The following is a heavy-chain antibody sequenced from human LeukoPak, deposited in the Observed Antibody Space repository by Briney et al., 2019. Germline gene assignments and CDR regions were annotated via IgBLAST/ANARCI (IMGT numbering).Heavy chain of an antibody. CDR1: GFTFSSYS. CDR2: ISSRSSYI. J-gene: IGHJ4*02. D-gene: IGHD5-12*01. V-gene: IGHV3-21*01. Sequence: GGSLRLSCAASGFTFSSYSMNWVRPAPGKGLEWVSSISSRSSYIYYTDSVKGRFTISRDNAKNSLHLQMNSLRAEDTALYYCARGSTGGYSGYDATRKYFDYWGQGTLVTVSS. CDR3: ARGSTGGYSGYDATRKYFDY.